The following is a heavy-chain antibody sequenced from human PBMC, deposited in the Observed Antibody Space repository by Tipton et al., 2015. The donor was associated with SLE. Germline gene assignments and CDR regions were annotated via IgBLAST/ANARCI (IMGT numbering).Heavy chain of an antibody. CDR1: GGSISSGSYY. Sequence: TLSLTCTVSGGSISSGSYYWSWIRQPAGKGLEWIGYIYTSGSTNYNPSLKSRVTISVDTSKNQFSLKLSSVTAADTAVYYCARGGYSSGWDLDYWGQGTLVTVSS. CDR3: ARGGYSSGWDLDY. J-gene: IGHJ4*02. CDR2: IYTSGST. V-gene: IGHV4-61*09. D-gene: IGHD6-19*01.